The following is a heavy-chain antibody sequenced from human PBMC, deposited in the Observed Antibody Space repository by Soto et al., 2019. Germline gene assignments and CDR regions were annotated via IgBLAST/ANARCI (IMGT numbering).Heavy chain of an antibody. V-gene: IGHV3-21*01. D-gene: IGHD3-22*01. J-gene: IGHJ6*02. CDR3: AREDYYDSSGYYYYYYGMDV. CDR1: GFTFSSYS. Sequence: GGSLRLSCAASGFTFSSYSMNWVRQAPGKGLEWVSSISSSSSYIYYADSVKGRFTISRDNAKNSLYLQMNSLRAEDTAVYYCAREDYYDSSGYYYYYYGMDVWGQGTTVTVSS. CDR2: ISSSSSYI.